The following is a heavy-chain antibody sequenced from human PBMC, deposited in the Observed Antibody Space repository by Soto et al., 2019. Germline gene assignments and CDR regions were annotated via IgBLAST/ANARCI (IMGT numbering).Heavy chain of an antibody. CDR1: GYTFTSYD. V-gene: IGHV1-8*01. CDR2: MNPNSGNT. J-gene: IGHJ4*02. D-gene: IGHD2-2*01. CDR3: ARFECSSTSCYYNY. Sequence: ASVKVSCKASGYTFTSYDINWVRQATGQGLEWMGWMNPNSGNTGYAQKFQGRVTMTRNTSISTAYMELSSLRSEDTAVYYCARFECSSTSCYYNYWGQGTLVTVSS.